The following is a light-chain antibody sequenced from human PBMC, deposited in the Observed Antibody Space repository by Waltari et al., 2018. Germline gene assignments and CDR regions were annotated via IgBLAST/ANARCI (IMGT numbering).Light chain of an antibody. J-gene: IGKJ1*01. V-gene: IGKV1-8*01. CDR2: AAS. CDR1: QSVSTY. Sequence: AIRMTQSPSSRSASTGDRVTITCRASQSVSTYLAWYQQKPGKAPKLLIYAASTLQRGVPSRFSGSGSGTDFTLTISSLQAEDVAVYYCQQYYNTPRTFGQGTKVEIK. CDR3: QQYYNTPRT.